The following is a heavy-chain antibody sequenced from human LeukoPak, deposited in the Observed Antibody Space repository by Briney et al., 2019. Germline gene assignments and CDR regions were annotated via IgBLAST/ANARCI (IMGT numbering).Heavy chain of an antibody. CDR2: FYSSGST. V-gene: IGHV3-53*01. CDR3: AKGPSSIAAAGNR. CDR1: GFTVSSNY. J-gene: IGHJ5*02. Sequence: PGGSLRLSCAVSGFTVSSNYMSWVRQAPGKGLEWVSIFYSSGSTYYADSVKGRFTISRDNSKNTLYLQMNSLRAEDTAVYYCAKGPSSIAAAGNRWGQGTLVTVSS. D-gene: IGHD6-13*01.